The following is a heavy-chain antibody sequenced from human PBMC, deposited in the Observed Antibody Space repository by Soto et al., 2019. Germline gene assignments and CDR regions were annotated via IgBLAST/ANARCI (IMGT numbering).Heavy chain of an antibody. Sequence: SVKVSCKASGGTFSSYTISWVRQAPGQGLEWMGGIIPIFGTANYAQKYQGRVTITADESTSTAYMELSSLRSEDTAVYYCARSVYYYDSSGPAHDAFDIWGQGTMVTVSS. V-gene: IGHV1-69*13. CDR2: IIPIFGTA. D-gene: IGHD3-22*01. CDR3: ARSVYYYDSSGPAHDAFDI. CDR1: GGTFSSYT. J-gene: IGHJ3*02.